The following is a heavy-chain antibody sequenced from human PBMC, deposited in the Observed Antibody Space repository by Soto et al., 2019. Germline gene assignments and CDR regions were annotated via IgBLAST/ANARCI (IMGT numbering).Heavy chain of an antibody. CDR3: AIGTLRRTVTTSLVY. V-gene: IGHV1-2*04. D-gene: IGHD4-4*01. CDR2: INPNSGGT. CDR1: GYTFTGYY. Sequence: QVQLVQSGAEVKKPGASVKVSCKASGYTFTGYYMHWVRQAPGQGLEWMGWINPNSGGTNYAQKFQGWVTMTRDTSISTAYMELSRLRSDDTAVYYCAIGTLRRTVTTSLVYWGQGTLVTVSS. J-gene: IGHJ4*02.